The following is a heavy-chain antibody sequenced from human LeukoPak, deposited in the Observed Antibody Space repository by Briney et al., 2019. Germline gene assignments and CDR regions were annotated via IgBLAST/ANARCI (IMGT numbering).Heavy chain of an antibody. Sequence: GGSLRLSCAASGFTFSSYSMNWVRQAPGKGLEWVSSISSSSSYIYYADSVKGRFTISRDNAKNSLYLQMNSLRAEDTAVYYCARSIRPSSDAFDIWGQGTMVTVSS. CDR3: ARSIRPSSDAFDI. CDR2: ISSSSSYI. J-gene: IGHJ3*02. CDR1: GFTFSSYS. V-gene: IGHV3-21*01.